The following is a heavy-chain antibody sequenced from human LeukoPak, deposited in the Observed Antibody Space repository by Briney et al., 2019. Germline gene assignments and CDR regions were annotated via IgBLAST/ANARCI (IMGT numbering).Heavy chain of an antibody. J-gene: IGHJ4*02. Sequence: KVSCKASGYTFTGYYMHWVRQAPGQGLEWMGWINPNSGGTNYAQKFQGRVTMTRDTSISTAYMELSRLRSDDTAVYYCAREEKDSGSIGDYWGQGTLVTVSS. CDR3: AREEKDSGSIGDY. V-gene: IGHV1-2*02. CDR1: GYTFTGYY. CDR2: INPNSGGT. D-gene: IGHD1-26*01.